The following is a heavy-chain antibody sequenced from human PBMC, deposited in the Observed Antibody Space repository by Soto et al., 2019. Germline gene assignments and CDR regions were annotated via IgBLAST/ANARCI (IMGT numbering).Heavy chain of an antibody. CDR2: ISGSGGST. Sequence: GGSLRLSCPASGFTFSGYAMSWVRQAPGKGLEWVSAISGSGGSTYYADSVKGRFTISRDNSKNTLYLQMNSLRAEDTAVYYCAKDQKSYYDSSGYYSYWGQGTLVTVSS. V-gene: IGHV3-23*01. CDR1: GFTFSGYA. D-gene: IGHD3-22*01. CDR3: AKDQKSYYDSSGYYSY. J-gene: IGHJ4*02.